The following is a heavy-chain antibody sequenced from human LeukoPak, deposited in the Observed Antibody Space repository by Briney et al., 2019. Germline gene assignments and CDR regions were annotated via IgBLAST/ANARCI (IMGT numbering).Heavy chain of an antibody. CDR2: ISGSGGST. CDR3: AKDIREYCSGGSCYSGFDY. D-gene: IGHD2-15*01. J-gene: IGHJ4*02. Sequence: GGSLRLSCAASGSTFSSYAMSWVRQAPGKGLEWVSAISGSGGSTYYADSVKGRFTISRDNSKNTLYLQMNSLRAEDTAVYYCAKDIREYCSGGSCYSGFDYWGQGTLVTVSS. V-gene: IGHV3-23*01. CDR1: GSTFSSYA.